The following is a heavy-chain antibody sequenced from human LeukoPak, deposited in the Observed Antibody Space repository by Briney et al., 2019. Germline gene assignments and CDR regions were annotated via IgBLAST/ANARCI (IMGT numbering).Heavy chain of an antibody. CDR3: ASSPYQTEIRYFDWLFGYFDY. Sequence: SVKVSCKASGYTFTSYGISWVRQAPGQGLEWMGGIIPIFGTANYAQKFQGRVTITADESTSTAYMELSSLRSEDTAVYYCASSPYQTEIRYFDWLFGYFDYWGQGTLVTVSS. V-gene: IGHV1-69*13. CDR2: IIPIFGTA. D-gene: IGHD3-9*01. CDR1: GYTFTSYG. J-gene: IGHJ4*02.